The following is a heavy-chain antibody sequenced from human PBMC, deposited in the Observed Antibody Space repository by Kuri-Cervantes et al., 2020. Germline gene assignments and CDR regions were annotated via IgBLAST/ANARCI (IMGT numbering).Heavy chain of an antibody. CDR3: ARHRDYYGSGSSYNWFDP. J-gene: IGHJ5*02. CDR1: GASISSSNYY. V-gene: IGHV4-39*01. D-gene: IGHD3-10*01. Sequence: GSLRLSCSVSGASISSSNYYWGWIRQPPGKGLEWIGSVHYSGTAYYNPSLKSRFSISVDASKNQFSLKLSSVTAADTAVYYCARHRDYYGSGSSYNWFDPWGQGTLVTVSS. CDR2: VHYSGTA.